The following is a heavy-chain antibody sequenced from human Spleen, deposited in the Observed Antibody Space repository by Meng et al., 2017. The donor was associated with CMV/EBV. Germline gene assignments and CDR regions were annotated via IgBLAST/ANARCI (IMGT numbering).Heavy chain of an antibody. CDR2: IYYSGST. V-gene: IGHV4-39*07. J-gene: IGHJ4*02. Sequence: SETLSLTCTVSGGSISSSSYYWGWIRQPPGKGLEWIGSIYYSGSTYHNPSLKSRVTISVDTSKNQFSLKLSYVTAADTAVYYCARGPRYCSSTSCYTRYFDYWGQGTLVTVSS. CDR3: ARGPRYCSSTSCYTRYFDY. D-gene: IGHD2-2*02. CDR1: GGSISSSSYY.